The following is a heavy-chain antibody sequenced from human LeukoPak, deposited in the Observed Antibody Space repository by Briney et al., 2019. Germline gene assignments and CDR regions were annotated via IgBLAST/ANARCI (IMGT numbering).Heavy chain of an antibody. V-gene: IGHV4-31*01. CDR1: GGSISSGGYY. CDR3: AREKTYDFWSGYSDY. Sequence: SETLSLTCTVSGGSISSGGYYWSWFRQHPGKGLEWIGYIYYSGSTYYNPSLKIPVSISVDTSKNQFSLKLSSVTAADTAVYYCAREKTYDFWSGYSDYWGQGTLVIVSS. D-gene: IGHD3-3*01. J-gene: IGHJ4*02. CDR2: IYYSGST.